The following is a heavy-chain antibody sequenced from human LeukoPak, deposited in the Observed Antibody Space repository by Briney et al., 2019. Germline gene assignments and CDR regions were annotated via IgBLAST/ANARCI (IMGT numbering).Heavy chain of an antibody. Sequence: GGSLRLSCAASGFTLSSYAMSWVRQAPGKGLEWVSAISGSGGSTYYADSVKGRFTISRDNSKNTLYLQMNSLRAEDTAVYYCAKAPSSMIVVVITLYYFDYWGQGTLVTVSS. V-gene: IGHV3-23*01. CDR3: AKAPSSMIVVVITLYYFDY. CDR1: GFTLSSYA. D-gene: IGHD3-22*01. CDR2: ISGSGGST. J-gene: IGHJ4*02.